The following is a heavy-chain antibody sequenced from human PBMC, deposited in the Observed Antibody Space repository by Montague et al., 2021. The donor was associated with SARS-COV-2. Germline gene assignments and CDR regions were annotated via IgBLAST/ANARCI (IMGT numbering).Heavy chain of an antibody. D-gene: IGHD1-14*01. J-gene: IGHJ4*02. Sequence: SWVRQAPGKGLEWIGHIYNSGITDYNPSLRSRVTISTDTSRNQFSLKLKSVTTADTAIYYCSTDVEPDRPADFGYWGRGIPVTVSS. CDR2: IYNSGIT. CDR3: STDVEPDRPADFGY. V-gene: IGHV4-59*01.